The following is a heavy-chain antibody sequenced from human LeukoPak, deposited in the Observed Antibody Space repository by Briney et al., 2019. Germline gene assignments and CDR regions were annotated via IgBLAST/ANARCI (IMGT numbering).Heavy chain of an antibody. J-gene: IGHJ4*02. Sequence: ASVKVSCKASGYTFTGYYMHWVRQAPGQGLEWMGWINPNSGGTNYAQKFQGRVTMTRDTSISTAYMELSRLRSDDTAVYYCARDPESRHRIAAAGVAYWGQGNLVTVSS. CDR2: INPNSGGT. V-gene: IGHV1-2*02. CDR1: GYTFTGYY. CDR3: ARDPESRHRIAAAGVAY. D-gene: IGHD6-13*01.